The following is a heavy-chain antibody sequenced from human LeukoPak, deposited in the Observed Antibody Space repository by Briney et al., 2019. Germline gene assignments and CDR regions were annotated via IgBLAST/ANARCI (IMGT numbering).Heavy chain of an antibody. J-gene: IGHJ4*02. Sequence: GGSLRLSCAASGYTFTSYAMHWVRQAPGQRLEWMGWINAGNGNTKYSQKFQGRVTITRGTSASTAYMELSSLRSEDTAVYYCARVYPRYNWNDGRGGFDYWGQGTLVTVSS. V-gene: IGHV1-3*01. CDR1: GYTFTSYA. D-gene: IGHD1-1*01. CDR2: INAGNGNT. CDR3: ARVYPRYNWNDGRGGFDY.